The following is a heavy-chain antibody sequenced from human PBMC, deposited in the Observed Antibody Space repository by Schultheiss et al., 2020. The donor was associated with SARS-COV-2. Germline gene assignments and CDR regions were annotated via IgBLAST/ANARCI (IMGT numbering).Heavy chain of an antibody. D-gene: IGHD6-6*01. CDR2: MDQDGSTK. J-gene: IGHJ4*02. CDR1: GFTFSSYG. Sequence: GGSLRLSCAASGFTFSSYGIHWVRQAPGKGLEWVANMDQDGSTKTYAGSVKGRFTISRDNSKNTLYLQMNSLRAEDTAVYYCAKAEGAVSSSSDYWGQGTLVTVSS. V-gene: IGHV3-30*02. CDR3: AKAEGAVSSSSDY.